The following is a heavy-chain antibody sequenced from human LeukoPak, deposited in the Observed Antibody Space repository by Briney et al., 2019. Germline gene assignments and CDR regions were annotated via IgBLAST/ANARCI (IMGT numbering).Heavy chain of an antibody. V-gene: IGHV1-2*02. D-gene: IGHD3-22*01. CDR3: ARDADYYDSSGYYAGYFDY. CDR1: GYTFTGYY. Sequence: ASVKVSRKASGYTFTGYYMHWVRQAPGQGLEWMGWINPNSGGTNYAQKFQGRVTMTRDTSISTAYMELSGLRSDDTAVYYCARDADYYDSSGYYAGYFDYWGQGTLVTVSS. J-gene: IGHJ4*02. CDR2: INPNSGGT.